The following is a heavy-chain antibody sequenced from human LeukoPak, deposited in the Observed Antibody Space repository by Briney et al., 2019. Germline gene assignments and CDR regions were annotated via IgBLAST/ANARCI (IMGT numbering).Heavy chain of an antibody. CDR3: ARDGIAAAGNIDY. J-gene: IGHJ4*02. D-gene: IGHD6-13*01. CDR1: GGSISSSSYY. Sequence: PSETPSLTCTVSGGSISSSSYYWGWIRQPPGKGLEWIVSIYYSGSTYYNPSLKSRVTISVDTSKNQFSLKLSSVTAADTAVYYCARDGIAAAGNIDYWGQGTLVTVSS. V-gene: IGHV4-39*07. CDR2: IYYSGST.